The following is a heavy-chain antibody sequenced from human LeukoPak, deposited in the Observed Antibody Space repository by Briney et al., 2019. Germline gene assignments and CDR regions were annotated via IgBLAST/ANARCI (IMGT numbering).Heavy chain of an antibody. CDR1: GFTFSSYW. Sequence: GGSLRLSCAASGFTFSSYWMHWVRQGPGKGLVWVSRMYSDGSRTTYADSVKGRFTISRDNSKNTLYLQMNSLRAEDTAVYYCAKDPDCTSGVCYTFFDYWGQGTLVTVSS. CDR2: MYSDGSRT. V-gene: IGHV3-74*03. J-gene: IGHJ4*02. D-gene: IGHD2-8*01. CDR3: AKDPDCTSGVCYTFFDY.